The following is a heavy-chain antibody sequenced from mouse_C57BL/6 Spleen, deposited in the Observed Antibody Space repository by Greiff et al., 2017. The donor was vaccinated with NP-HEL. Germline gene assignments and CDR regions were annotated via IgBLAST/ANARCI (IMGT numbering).Heavy chain of an antibody. CDR1: GFTFSDYG. CDR2: ISSGSSTI. J-gene: IGHJ1*03. CDR3: AREGDDGYYVGYFDV. V-gene: IGHV5-17*01. D-gene: IGHD2-3*01. Sequence: EVKLQESGGGLVKPGGSLKLSCAASGFTFSDYGMHWVRQAPEKGLEWVAYISSGSSTIYYADTVKGRFTISRDNAKNTLFLQMTSLRSEDTAMYYCAREGDDGYYVGYFDVWGTGTTVTVSS.